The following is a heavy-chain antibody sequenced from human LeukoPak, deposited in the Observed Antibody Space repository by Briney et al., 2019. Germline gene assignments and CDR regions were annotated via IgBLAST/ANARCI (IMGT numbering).Heavy chain of an antibody. CDR3: ARGHYDSSGYWLSYFDY. J-gene: IGHJ4*02. CDR2: IYTSGST. Sequence: SETLSLTCTVSGGSISSYYWSWIRQPAGKGLEWIGRIYTSGSTNYNPSLKSRVTMSVDTSKNQFSLKLSSVTAADTAVYYCARGHYDSSGYWLSYFDYWGQGSLVTVSS. CDR1: GGSISSYY. D-gene: IGHD3-22*01. V-gene: IGHV4-4*07.